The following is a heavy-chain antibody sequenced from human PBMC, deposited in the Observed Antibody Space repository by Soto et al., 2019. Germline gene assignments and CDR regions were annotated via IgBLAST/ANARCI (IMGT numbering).Heavy chain of an antibody. J-gene: IGHJ4*02. CDR3: ARYARIAAADFSWDYSGTSSDY. D-gene: IGHD6-13*01. V-gene: IGHV3-7*01. CDR1: GFTFSSYW. CDR2: IKQDGSEK. Sequence: GGSLRLSCVASGFTFSSYWMSWVRQAPGKGLEWVANIKQDGSEKYYVDSVKGRFTISRDNAKNSLYLQMNSLRAEDTAVYYCARYARIAAADFSWDYSGTSSDYWGQGTLVTVSS.